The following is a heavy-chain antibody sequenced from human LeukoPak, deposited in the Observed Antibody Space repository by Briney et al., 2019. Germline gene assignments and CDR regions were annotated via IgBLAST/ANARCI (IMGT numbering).Heavy chain of an antibody. V-gene: IGHV1-46*01. CDR2: INPSGGST. CDR3: ARVESSSSLDY. J-gene: IGHJ4*02. CDR1: GGTFGRYA. Sequence: GASVRVSCKASGGTFGRYALSWVRQAPGQGLEWMGIINPSGGSTSYAQKFQGRVTMTRDTSTSTVYMELSSLRSEDTAVYYCARVESSSSLDYWGQGTLVTVSS. D-gene: IGHD6-6*01.